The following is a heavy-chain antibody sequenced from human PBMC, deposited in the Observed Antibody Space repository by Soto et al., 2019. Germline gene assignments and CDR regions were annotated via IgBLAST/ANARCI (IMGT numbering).Heavy chain of an antibody. CDR2: ISYDGSNK. CDR3: ARGITMVRGVIIDYFDY. J-gene: IGHJ4*02. CDR1: GFTFSSYA. D-gene: IGHD3-10*01. V-gene: IGHV3-30-3*01. Sequence: QVQLVESGGGVVQPGRSLRLSCAASGFTFSSYAMHWVRQAPGKGLEWVAVISYDGSNKYYAGSVKGRFTISRDNSKNTLHLQMNSLRAEDTAVYYCARGITMVRGVIIDYFDYWGQGTLVTVSS.